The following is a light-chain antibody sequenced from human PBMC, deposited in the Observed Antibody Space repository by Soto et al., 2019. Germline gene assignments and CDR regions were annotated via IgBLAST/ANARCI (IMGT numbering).Light chain of an antibody. CDR2: AAS. J-gene: IGKJ1*01. CDR3: QQSHTIPWT. CDR1: QSFSNY. V-gene: IGKV1-39*01. Sequence: DIQLTQSPSSLSASVGDRVTITCRASQSFSNYLNWYQQKPGKAPILLIFAASNLESGVPSRFSGSGSGTDFILTISNRHPEDFASYFCQQSHTIPWTCGQGTKVQ.